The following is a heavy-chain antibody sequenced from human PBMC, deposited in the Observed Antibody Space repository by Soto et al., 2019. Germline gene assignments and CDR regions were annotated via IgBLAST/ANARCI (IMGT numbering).Heavy chain of an antibody. Sequence: GGSLRLSCAASGFTVSSNYMSWVRQAPGKGLEWVSVIYSGGSTYYADSVKGRFTISRDNSKNTLYLQMNSLRAEDTAVYYCARESIAARYYYYYYMDVWSKGTTVTVSS. CDR2: IYSGGST. J-gene: IGHJ6*03. CDR1: GFTVSSNY. V-gene: IGHV3-53*01. CDR3: ARESIAARYYYYYYMDV. D-gene: IGHD6-6*01.